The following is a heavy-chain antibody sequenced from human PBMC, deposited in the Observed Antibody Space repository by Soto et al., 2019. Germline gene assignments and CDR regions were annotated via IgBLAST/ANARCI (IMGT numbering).Heavy chain of an antibody. CDR3: ARVGGTGGYTYGLDY. Sequence: GASVKVSCKASGGTFSSYAISWVRQAPGQGLEWMGGIIPVFGTGIYAQKFRGRATITADKSTNTAYMELSSLRTEDTAVYFCARVGGTGGYTYGLDYWGQGTLVTVSS. CDR1: GGTFSSYA. J-gene: IGHJ4*02. CDR2: IIPVFGTG. V-gene: IGHV1-69*06. D-gene: IGHD5-18*01.